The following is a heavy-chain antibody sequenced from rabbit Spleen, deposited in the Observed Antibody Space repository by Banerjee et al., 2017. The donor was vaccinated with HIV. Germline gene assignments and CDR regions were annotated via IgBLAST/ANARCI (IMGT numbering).Heavy chain of an antibody. CDR3: ARDNGSGDYIDVYFDL. CDR2: IYTGNAKT. Sequence: QEQLVESGGGLVQPEGSLTLTCKASGFSFSRGYDMCWVRQAPGKGLEWIGCIYTGNAKTYYASWAKGRFTISKSSSTTVTLQMTSLTAADTATYFCARDNGSGDYIDVYFDLWGQGTLVTVS. J-gene: IGHJ4*01. CDR1: GFSFSRGYD. V-gene: IGHV1S45*01. D-gene: IGHD1-1*01.